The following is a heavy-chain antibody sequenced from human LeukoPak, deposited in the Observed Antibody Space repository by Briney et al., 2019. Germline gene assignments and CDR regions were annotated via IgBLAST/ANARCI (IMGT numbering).Heavy chain of an antibody. CDR1: GGSISSSSYY. CDR2: ISYSENT. CDR3: ARQSYYYDSSGYRSLFDY. V-gene: IGHV4-39*01. Sequence: SETLSLTCTVSGGSISSSSYYWGWIRQPPGRGLGWVGPISYSENTYYKPSLRSRVTISVDTSKNQFSLKLSSVTAADTAVYYCARQSYYYDSSGYRSLFDYWGQGTLVTVSS. D-gene: IGHD3-22*01. J-gene: IGHJ4*02.